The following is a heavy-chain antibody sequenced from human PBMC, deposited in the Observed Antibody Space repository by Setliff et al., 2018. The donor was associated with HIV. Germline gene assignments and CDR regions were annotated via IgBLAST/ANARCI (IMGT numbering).Heavy chain of an antibody. CDR2: ISVYNGHT. CDR3: ARAYDVLTGYFDY. CDR1: GYSFTNLG. J-gene: IGHJ4*02. V-gene: IGHV1-18*01. D-gene: IGHD3-9*01. Sequence: ASVKVSCKASGYSFTNLGLNWVRQAPGRGLEWMGWISVYNGHTNFAQKLQDRVTMTTDTSTSTPYMELRSLRSDDTAVYYCARAYDVLTGYFDYWGQGTLVTVSS.